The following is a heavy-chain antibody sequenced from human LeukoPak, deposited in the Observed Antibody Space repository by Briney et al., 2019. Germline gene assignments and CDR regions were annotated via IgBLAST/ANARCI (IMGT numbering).Heavy chain of an antibody. CDR1: GFTFSSYG. CDR3: AKDQDPLPITMVLD. D-gene: IGHD3-10*01. Sequence: GGSLRLSCAVSGFTFSSYGMHWVRQAPGKGLERVAVISYDGSNKYYADSVKGRFTISRDNSKNTLYLQMNSLRAEDTAVYYCAKDQDPLPITMVLDWGQGTLVTVSS. V-gene: IGHV3-30*18. CDR2: ISYDGSNK. J-gene: IGHJ4*02.